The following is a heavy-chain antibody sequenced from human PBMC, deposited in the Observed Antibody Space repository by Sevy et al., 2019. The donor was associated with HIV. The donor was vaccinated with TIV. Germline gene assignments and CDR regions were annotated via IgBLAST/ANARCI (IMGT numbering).Heavy chain of an antibody. D-gene: IGHD2-2*01. CDR3: ARYPIVVVPAAEYYFDY. CDR1: GYTFSNYW. V-gene: IGHV5-51*01. CDR2: IYPGDSVT. J-gene: IGHJ4*02. Sequence: GESLKISCKGSGYTFSNYWIGWVRQMPGKGLGWMGVIYPGDSVTRYSPSFQGQVTMSADKSTSTAYLQWSSLKTSDTAIYYCARYPIVVVPAAEYYFDYWGQGTLVTVSS.